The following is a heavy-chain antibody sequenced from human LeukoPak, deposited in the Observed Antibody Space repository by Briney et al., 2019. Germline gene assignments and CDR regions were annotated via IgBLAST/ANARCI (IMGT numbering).Heavy chain of an antibody. CDR2: IYYSGST. V-gene: IGHV4-39*01. Sequence: SETLSLTCTVSGGSISSSSYYCAWIRQPPGKGLEGIVSIYYSGSTSYNPSLQSRVTISVDTSQNQFSLKLSSVTAADTAVYYCARHGGYCSGGSCLGSDPWGQGTLVTVSS. J-gene: IGHJ5*02. D-gene: IGHD2-15*01. CDR3: ARHGGYCSGGSCLGSDP. CDR1: GGSISSSSYY.